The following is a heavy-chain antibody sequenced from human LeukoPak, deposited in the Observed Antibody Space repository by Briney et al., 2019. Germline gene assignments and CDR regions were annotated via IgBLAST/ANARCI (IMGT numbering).Heavy chain of an antibody. Sequence: ASVTVSCKASGGTFSSYAISWVRQAPGQGLEWMGRIIPILGIANYARKFQGRVTITADKSTSTAYMELSSLRSEDTAVYYCARGSHSSSWYSSFYYYYGMDVWGQGTTVTVSS. J-gene: IGHJ6*02. CDR3: ARGSHSSSWYSSFYYYYGMDV. D-gene: IGHD6-13*01. V-gene: IGHV1-69*04. CDR1: GGTFSSYA. CDR2: IIPILGIA.